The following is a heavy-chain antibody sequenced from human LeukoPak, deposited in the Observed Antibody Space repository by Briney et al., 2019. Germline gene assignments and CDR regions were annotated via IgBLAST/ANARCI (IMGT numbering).Heavy chain of an antibody. D-gene: IGHD2-8*01. V-gene: IGHV4-59*08. CDR2: MRYSEAP. CDR1: GVSISGYF. J-gene: IGHJ6*02. Sequence: SETLSLTCTVSGVSISGYFWSWFRQPPGMRLEYIADMRYSEAPPYNPSLKSRVSISLDTSKNQCSLKLSSVTAADTAVYYCARHMNGGTNPMDVWGQETMVTVSS. CDR3: ARHMNGGTNPMDV.